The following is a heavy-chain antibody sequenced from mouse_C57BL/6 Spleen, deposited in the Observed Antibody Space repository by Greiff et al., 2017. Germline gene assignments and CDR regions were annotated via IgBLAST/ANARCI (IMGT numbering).Heavy chain of an antibody. V-gene: IGHV1-55*01. CDR3: ARGDFSGIGRLVA. CDR1: GYTFTSYW. CDR2: IYPGSGST. D-gene: IGHD1-1*01. J-gene: IGHJ2*01. Sequence: QVHVKQPGAELVKPGASVKMSCKASGYTFTSYWITWVKQRPGQGLEWIGDIYPGSGSTNYNEKFKSKATLTVDTSSSTAYMQLSSLTSEDSAVYYCARGDFSGIGRLVAWGGGTTLTVSS.